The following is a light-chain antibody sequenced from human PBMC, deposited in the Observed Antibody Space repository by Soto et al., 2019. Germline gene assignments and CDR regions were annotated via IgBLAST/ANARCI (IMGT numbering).Light chain of an antibody. J-gene: IGKJ4*01. V-gene: IGKV3-11*01. CDR3: QQRSNWPRAT. CDR2: DAS. Sequence: EIVLTQSPATLSLSPGERATLSCRASQSVSSYLAWYQQKPGQAPRLLIYDASNRATGIPARFSGSGSGTDFTLTISSLEPEDFAVYYCQQRSNWPRATFAGGTKVEIK. CDR1: QSVSSY.